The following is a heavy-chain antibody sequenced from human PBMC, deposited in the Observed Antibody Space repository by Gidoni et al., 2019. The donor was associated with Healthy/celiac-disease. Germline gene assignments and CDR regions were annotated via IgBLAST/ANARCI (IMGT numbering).Heavy chain of an antibody. J-gene: IGHJ5*02. CDR3: ATYYDSSGYQGNWFDP. CDR2: ISGSGGST. D-gene: IGHD3-22*01. V-gene: IGHV3-23*01. Sequence: EVQLLESGGGLVQPGGSLRLSCAASGFTFSSYAMSWVRQAPGKGLEWVSAISGSGGSTYYADSVKGRFTISRDNSKNTLYLQMNSLRAEDTAVYYCATYYDSSGYQGNWFDPWGQGTLVTVSS. CDR1: GFTFSSYA.